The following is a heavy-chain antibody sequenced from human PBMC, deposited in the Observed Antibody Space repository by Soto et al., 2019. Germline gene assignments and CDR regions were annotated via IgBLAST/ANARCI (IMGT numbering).Heavy chain of an antibody. Sequence: SGPTLVNPTQTLTLTCTFSGLSLSTSEVGVGWIRQPPGKALEWLALIYWDDDKRYSPSLKSRLTITKDTSKNQVVLIMTNMEPVDTGTYYCAHSEYTTSSGTFDYWGQGTLVTVSS. D-gene: IGHD6-6*01. CDR1: GLSLSTSEVG. J-gene: IGHJ4*02. CDR3: AHSEYTTSSGTFDY. CDR2: IYWDDDK. V-gene: IGHV2-5*02.